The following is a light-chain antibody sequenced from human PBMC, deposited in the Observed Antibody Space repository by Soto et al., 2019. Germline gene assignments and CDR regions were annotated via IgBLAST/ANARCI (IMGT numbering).Light chain of an antibody. CDR2: VNSEGGH. J-gene: IGLJ2*01. V-gene: IGLV4-69*02. CDR3: QAWDTDIPV. CDR1: SGHSNYA. Sequence: QLVLTQSPSASASLGASVRLTCTLSSGHSNYAITWHQLQPEEGPRYLMKVNSEGGHSKGGGIPDRFSGSSSGAERYLTISSLQSDDEADYYCQAWDTDIPVFGGGTKVTVL.